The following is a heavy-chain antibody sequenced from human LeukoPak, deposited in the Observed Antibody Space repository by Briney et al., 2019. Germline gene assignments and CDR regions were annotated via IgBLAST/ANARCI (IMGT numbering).Heavy chain of an antibody. J-gene: IGHJ4*02. CDR2: ISAYNGNT. V-gene: IGHV1-18*01. CDR3: AREKFGSFDY. CDR1: AYTFTSYG. D-gene: IGHD3-10*01. Sequence: GASVKVSCKASAYTFTSYGISWVRQAPGQGLEWMGWISAYNGNTNYAQKLEGRLTMTTDTPTSTAYMELRSLRSDDTAVYYCAREKFGSFDYWGQGTLVTVSS.